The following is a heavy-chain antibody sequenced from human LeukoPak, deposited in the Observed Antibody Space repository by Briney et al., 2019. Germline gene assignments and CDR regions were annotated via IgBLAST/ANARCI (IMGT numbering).Heavy chain of an antibody. J-gene: IGHJ6*02. V-gene: IGHV1-18*01. CDR1: GYTFTSYG. Sequence: ASVKVSCKASGYTFTSYGIIWVRQAPGQGLEWMGWISAYNGNTNYAQKLQGRVTMTTDTSTSTAYMELRSLRSDDTAVYYCARDPGILTYYYYGMDVWGQGTTVTVSS. CDR2: ISAYNGNT. CDR3: ARDPGILTYYYYGMDV. D-gene: IGHD2-8*02.